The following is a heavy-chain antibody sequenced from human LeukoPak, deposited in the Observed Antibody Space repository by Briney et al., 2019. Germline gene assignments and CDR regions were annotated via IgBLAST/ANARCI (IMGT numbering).Heavy chain of an antibody. CDR2: IYHSGTT. CDR3: ARDQPYMDV. Sequence: PSETLSLTCTVSGGSISSSSYYWGWIRQPPGKGLEWIGCIYHSGTTYYNPSLKSRITISVDTSKNQFSLKLSSVTAADTAMYYCARDQPYMDVWGKGTTVTVSS. CDR1: GGSISSSSYY. V-gene: IGHV4-39*07. J-gene: IGHJ6*03.